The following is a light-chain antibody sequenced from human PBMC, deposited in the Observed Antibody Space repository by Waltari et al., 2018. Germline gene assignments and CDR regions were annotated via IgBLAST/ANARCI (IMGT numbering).Light chain of an antibody. V-gene: IGKV3D-15*01. CDR1: QRVRST. J-gene: IGKJ1*01. CDR3: QQYDYWPWT. CDR2: GTS. Sequence: IVMTQSPATLSLSPGESATLSCRASQRVRSTFAWFQQKPGQPPRLLIYGTSTRATGIPARFTGSGSGTEFSLTISSLQPEDFAIYYCQQYDYWPWTFGQGTRVETK.